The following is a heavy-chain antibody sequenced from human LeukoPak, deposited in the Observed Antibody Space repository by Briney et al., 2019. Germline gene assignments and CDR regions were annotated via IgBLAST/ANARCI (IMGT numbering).Heavy chain of an antibody. D-gene: IGHD3-22*01. CDR2: ISGSGGGT. V-gene: IGHV3-23*01. CDR3: AKAEGITMIVVVITPFDY. CDR1: GFTFSSYA. Sequence: PGGSLRLSCAASGFTFSSYAMSWVRQAPGKGLEWVSAISGSGGGTYYGDSVKGRFTISRDNSKNTLYLQMNSLRAEDTAVYYCAKAEGITMIVVVITPFDYWGQGTLVTVSS. J-gene: IGHJ4*02.